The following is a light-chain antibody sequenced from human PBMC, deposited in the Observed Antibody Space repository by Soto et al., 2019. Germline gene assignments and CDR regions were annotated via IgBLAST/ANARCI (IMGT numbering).Light chain of an antibody. Sequence: EVVLTQSPGTLSFSPGDSATLSCRASQFVSENYLAWYQQKPGRTPRILIYGASNRATGVPDRFSGSGSGTHFTLTISRLEPEDFGLYFCQQYNNWPLITFGPGTRLDTK. CDR3: QQYNNWPLIT. J-gene: IGKJ5*01. V-gene: IGKV3-20*01. CDR2: GAS. CDR1: QFVSENY.